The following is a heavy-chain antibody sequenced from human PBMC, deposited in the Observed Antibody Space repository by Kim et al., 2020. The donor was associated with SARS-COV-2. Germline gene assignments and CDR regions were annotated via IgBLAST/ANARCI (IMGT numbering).Heavy chain of an antibody. V-gene: IGHV4-39*07. D-gene: IGHD3-10*01. CDR3: ARIDYHGSGSYYLDP. J-gene: IGHJ5*02. Sequence: SETLSHTCTVSGGSISSSSYYWGWIRQPPGKGLEWIGSIYYSGSTYYNPSLKSRVTISVDTSKNQFSLKLSSVTAADTAVFYCARIDYHGSGSYYLDPWGQGTLVTVSS. CDR2: IYYSGST. CDR1: GGSISSSSYY.